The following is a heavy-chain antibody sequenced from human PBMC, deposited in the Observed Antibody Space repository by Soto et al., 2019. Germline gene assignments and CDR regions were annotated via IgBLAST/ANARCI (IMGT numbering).Heavy chain of an antibody. Sequence: GGSLRLSCAASGFTFSSYGMHWVRQAPGKGLEWVAVIWYDGSNKYYADSVKGRFTISRDNSKNTLYLQMNSLRAEDTAVYYCAGGDCGGDCYDAEYFQHWGQGTLVTVSS. CDR1: GFTFSSYG. CDR2: IWYDGSNK. J-gene: IGHJ1*01. V-gene: IGHV3-33*01. D-gene: IGHD2-21*02. CDR3: AGGDCGGDCYDAEYFQH.